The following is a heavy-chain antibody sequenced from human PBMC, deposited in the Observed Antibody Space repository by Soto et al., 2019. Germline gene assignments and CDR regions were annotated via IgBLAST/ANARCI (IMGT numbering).Heavy chain of an antibody. D-gene: IGHD3-3*01. V-gene: IGHV1-8*01. CDR3: AREGPRFLEWLFSLRGSSGMDV. CDR2: MNPNRGNT. Sequence: SAKVSFKPSRYTVSIYDIILVREATGQGLEWMGGMNPNRGNTGDAQNCQGRVTMTRNTSISTAYMELSSLRSEDTAVYYCAREGPRFLEWLFSLRGSSGMDVWGQGTTVTVSS. CDR1: RYTVSIYD. J-gene: IGHJ6*02.